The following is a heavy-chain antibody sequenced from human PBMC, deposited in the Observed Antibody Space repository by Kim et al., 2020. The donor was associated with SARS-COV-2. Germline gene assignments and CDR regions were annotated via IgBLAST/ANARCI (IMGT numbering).Heavy chain of an antibody. Sequence: TAYAASVQGRFAISRDDSKNTAYLQMNSLKTEDTAVYYCARHNDYGDYDGYWGQGTLVTVSS. CDR2: T. D-gene: IGHD4-17*01. V-gene: IGHV3-73*01. CDR3: ARHNDYGDYDGY. J-gene: IGHJ4*02.